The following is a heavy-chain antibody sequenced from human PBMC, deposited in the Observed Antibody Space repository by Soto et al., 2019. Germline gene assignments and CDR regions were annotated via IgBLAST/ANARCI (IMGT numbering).Heavy chain of an antibody. CDR2: IIPVSGAA. CDR1: GGTFGSYA. V-gene: IGHV1-69*01. CDR3: ATALGCRSTSCTLYD. D-gene: IGHD2-2*01. Sequence: QVQLVQSGAEVKKPGSSVKDSCKASGGTFGSYAFSWVRQAPGQGLEWMGGIIPVSGAAHYEQKFQGRVTITADESTSTADMELSSLSSQYTAVYYCATALGCRSTSCTLYDWGAGTRVIVSS. J-gene: IGHJ4*02.